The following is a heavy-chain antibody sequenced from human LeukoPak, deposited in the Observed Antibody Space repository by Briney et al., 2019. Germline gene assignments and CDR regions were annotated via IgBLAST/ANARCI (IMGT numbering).Heavy chain of an antibody. D-gene: IGHD3-9*01. CDR1: GGSFSGYY. CDR2: INHSGST. J-gene: IGHJ4*02. Sequence: SETLSLTCAVYGGSFSGYYWSWIRQPPGKGLEWIGEINHSGSTNYNPSLKSRVTISVDTSKNQFSLKLSSVTAADTAVYYCARSDDILTGYYDFDYWGQGTLVTVFS. V-gene: IGHV4-34*01. CDR3: ARSDDILTGYYDFDY.